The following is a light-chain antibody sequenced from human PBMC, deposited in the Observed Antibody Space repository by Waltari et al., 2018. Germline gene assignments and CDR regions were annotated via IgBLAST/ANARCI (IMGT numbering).Light chain of an antibody. CDR1: QDIYNY. V-gene: IGKV1-33*01. CDR2: DAS. CDR3: QQFNSYPRT. Sequence: DVQLTQSPSSLSASVGDRVTITCQASQDIYNYLNWFQQKPGKAPKLLIYDASNLETGVPSRFSGSRSGTDFTFTISSLQPEDVATYYCQQFNSYPRTFGQGTKVEIK. J-gene: IGKJ1*01.